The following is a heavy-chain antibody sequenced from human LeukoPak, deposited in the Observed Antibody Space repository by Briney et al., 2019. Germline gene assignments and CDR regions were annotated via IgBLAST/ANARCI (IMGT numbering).Heavy chain of an antibody. CDR1: GYTFTGYY. Sequence: ASVKVSCKASGYTFTGYYMHWVRQAPGQGLEGMGWINPNSGGTNYAQKFQGRVTMTRDTSISTAYMELSRLRSDDTAVYYCARARYSSGWASDYWGQGTLVTVSS. V-gene: IGHV1-2*02. CDR2: INPNSGGT. CDR3: ARARYSSGWASDY. D-gene: IGHD6-19*01. J-gene: IGHJ4*02.